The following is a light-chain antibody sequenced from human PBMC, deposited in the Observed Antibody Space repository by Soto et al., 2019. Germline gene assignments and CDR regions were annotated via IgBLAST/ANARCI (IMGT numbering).Light chain of an antibody. CDR2: EVY. V-gene: IGLV2-8*01. CDR3: SSYVGTNSYV. J-gene: IGLJ1*01. CDR1: SSDVGGYNY. Sequence: QSALTQPPSASGSPGQSVTISCTGTSSDVGGYNYVSWYQHHPGKAPKLIIYEVYKRPSGVPDRFSGSKSGNTAALTVSGLQAEDEADYYCSSYVGTNSYVFVTGTKVT.